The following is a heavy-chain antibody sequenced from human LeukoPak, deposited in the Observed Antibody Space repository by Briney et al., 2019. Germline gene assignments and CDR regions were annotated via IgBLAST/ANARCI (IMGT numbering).Heavy chain of an antibody. D-gene: IGHD1-26*01. CDR3: ARHRGGSYEPFDY. J-gene: IGHJ4*02. Sequence: SSETLSLTCAVSDYPITTDYYWGWIRQPPGKGLEWIGSIYHTGSTYYNPSLQSRVTVSVDTSRNYFSLKLTSVTAADTAVYYCARHRGGSYEPFDYWGQGTLVTVSS. CDR2: IYHTGST. V-gene: IGHV4-38-2*01. CDR1: DYPITTDYY.